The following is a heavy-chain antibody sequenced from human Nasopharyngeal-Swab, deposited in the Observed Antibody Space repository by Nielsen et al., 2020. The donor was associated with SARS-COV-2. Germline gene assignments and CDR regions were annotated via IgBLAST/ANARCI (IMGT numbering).Heavy chain of an antibody. J-gene: IGHJ4*02. CDR2: ISYDGSNK. V-gene: IGHV3-30-3*01. CDR3: ASTPLDSSGYYYAFHY. D-gene: IGHD3-22*01. CDR1: GFTFSRYT. Sequence: LKISCAASGFTFSRYTMHWVRQAPGKGLEWVTVISYDGSNKYYADSVKGRFTISRDISKNTLYLQMNSLRAEDTAVFYCASTPLDSSGYYYAFHYWGRGTLVTVSS.